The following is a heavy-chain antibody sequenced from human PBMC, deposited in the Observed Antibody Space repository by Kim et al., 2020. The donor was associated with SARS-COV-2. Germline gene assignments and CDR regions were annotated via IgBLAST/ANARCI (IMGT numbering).Heavy chain of an antibody. V-gene: IGHV5-51*01. Sequence: GASLKISCKGSGYSFTSYWIGWVRQMPGKGLEWMGIIYPGDSDTRYSPSFQGQVTISADKSISTAYLQWSSLKASDTAMYYCAMGSCGGDCYRPSSFDYWGQGTLVTVSS. CDR2: IYPGDSDT. CDR1: GYSFTSYW. J-gene: IGHJ4*02. D-gene: IGHD2-21*02. CDR3: AMGSCGGDCYRPSSFDY.